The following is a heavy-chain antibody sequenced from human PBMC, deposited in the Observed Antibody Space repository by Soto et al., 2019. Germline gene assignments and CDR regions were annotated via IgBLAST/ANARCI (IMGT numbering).Heavy chain of an antibody. D-gene: IGHD2-15*01. J-gene: IGHJ6*02. CDR2: ISWNSGSI. CDR3: AKDIGYCSGGSCYFGGMDV. V-gene: IGHV3-9*01. CDR1: GFTFDDYA. Sequence: PGGSLRLSCAASGFTFDDYAMHWVRQAPGKGLEWVSGISWNSGSIGYADSVKGRFTISRDNAKNSLYLQMNSLRAEDTALYYCAKDIGYCSGGSCYFGGMDVWGQGTTVTVSS.